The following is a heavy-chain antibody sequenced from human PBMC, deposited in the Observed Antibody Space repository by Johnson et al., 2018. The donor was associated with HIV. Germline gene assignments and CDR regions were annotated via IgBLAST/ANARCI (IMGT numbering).Heavy chain of an antibody. CDR2: ISYDGSNK. J-gene: IGHJ3*02. CDR1: GFTFSSYA. D-gene: IGHD6-13*01. V-gene: IGHV3-30*04. CDR3: AKCPSVSTCDAFDI. Sequence: QVQLVESGGGVVQPGRSLRLSCAASGFTFSSYAMHWVRQAPGKGLEWVAVISYDGSNKNHADSVKGRFTISRENFKNKLYLQMNSLRAEDTAVYYCAKCPSVSTCDAFDIWGQGTMVTVSS.